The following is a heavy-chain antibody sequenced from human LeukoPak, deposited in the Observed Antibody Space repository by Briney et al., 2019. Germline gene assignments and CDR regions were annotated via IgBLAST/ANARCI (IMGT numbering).Heavy chain of an antibody. V-gene: IGHV1-3*01. CDR3: ARGVLVVVTAIDFDY. D-gene: IGHD2-21*02. CDR2: INAGNGNT. CDR1: GYTFTSYA. Sequence: ASVKVSCKASGYTFTSYAMHWVRQAPGQRLEWMGWINAGNGNTKYSQKFQGRVTITRDTSASTAYMELNSLRSEDTAVYYCARGVLVVVTAIDFDYWGQGTLVTVSS. J-gene: IGHJ4*02.